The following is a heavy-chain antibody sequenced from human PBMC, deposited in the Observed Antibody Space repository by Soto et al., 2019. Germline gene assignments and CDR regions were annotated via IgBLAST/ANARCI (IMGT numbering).Heavy chain of an antibody. CDR3: AKEKGYSDGGYYYCMDV. J-gene: IGHJ6*02. V-gene: IGHV3-30*18. Sequence: GGSLRLSCAASGFTFSSYGMHWVRQAPGKGLEWVAVISYDGSNKYYADSVKGRFTISRDNSKNTLYLQMNSLTAEDTAVYYCAKEKGYSDGGYYYCMDVWGQGTTVTVSS. CDR1: GFTFSSYG. CDR2: ISYDGSNK. D-gene: IGHD6-13*01.